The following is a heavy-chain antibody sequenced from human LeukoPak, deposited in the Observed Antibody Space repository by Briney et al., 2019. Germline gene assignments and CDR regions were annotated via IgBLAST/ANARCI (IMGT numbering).Heavy chain of an antibody. CDR3: LAGYYYYYMDG. CDR2: INTQGSST. CDR1: GFAFSNYW. Sequence: GGSLRLSCAASGFAFSNYWLHWVRQAPGKGLEWVARINTQGSSTNYADSVKGRFTVSRDNAKNTLYLQMTSLSAEDTAVYYALAGYYYYYMDGWGKGTTVTVSS. V-gene: IGHV3-74*01. J-gene: IGHJ6*03. D-gene: IGHD6-13*01.